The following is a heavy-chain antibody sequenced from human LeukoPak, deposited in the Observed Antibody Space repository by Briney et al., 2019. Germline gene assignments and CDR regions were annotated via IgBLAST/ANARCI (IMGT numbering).Heavy chain of an antibody. V-gene: IGHV3-74*01. CDR1: GFTFSSDW. Sequence: GGSLRLSCAASGFTFSSDWMHWVRQAPGKGLVWVSRISSDGSSTSYADSVRGRFTISRDNAKNTLCLQMSSLRAEDTAVYYCGRALYRGFDYWGQGTLVTVSS. D-gene: IGHD1-26*01. CDR2: ISSDGSST. J-gene: IGHJ4*02. CDR3: GRALYRGFDY.